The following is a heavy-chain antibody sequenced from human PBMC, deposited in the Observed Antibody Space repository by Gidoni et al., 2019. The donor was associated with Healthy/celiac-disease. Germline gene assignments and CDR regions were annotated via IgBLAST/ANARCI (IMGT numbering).Heavy chain of an antibody. CDR3: ATVPAARSALNWFDP. Sequence: EVQLLESGGGLVQPGGSLRLSCASSGFTFTSYAWSWVRQAPGKGLAGVSAISGSGGSKYYADSVKGRFTISRDNSKNTLYLQMNSLRAEDTAVYYCATVPAARSALNWFDPWGQGTLVTVSS. J-gene: IGHJ5*02. D-gene: IGHD2-2*01. V-gene: IGHV3-23*01. CDR2: ISGSGGSK. CDR1: GFTFTSYA.